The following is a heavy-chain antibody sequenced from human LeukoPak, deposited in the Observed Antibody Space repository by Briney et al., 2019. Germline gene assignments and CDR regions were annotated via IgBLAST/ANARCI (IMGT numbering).Heavy chain of an antibody. J-gene: IGHJ4*02. CDR3: ARRFPPSWGAAAGRCDY. D-gene: IGHD6-13*01. V-gene: IGHV6-1*01. Sequence: SQTLSLTCAISGDSVSSNSAAWNWIRQSPSRGLEWLGRTYYRSKWYNDYAVSVKGRITINPDTSKNQFSLQLSSVTAADTAVYYCARRFPPSWGAAAGRCDYWGQGTLVTVSS. CDR2: TYYRSKWYN. CDR1: GDSVSSNSAA.